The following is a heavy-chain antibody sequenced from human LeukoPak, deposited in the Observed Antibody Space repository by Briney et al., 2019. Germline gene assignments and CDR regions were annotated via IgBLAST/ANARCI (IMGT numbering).Heavy chain of an antibody. CDR1: GFTFSSYG. D-gene: IGHD3-22*01. CDR3: AKDQRGPVGYYDSSGYSYYFDY. CDR2: ISYDGSNK. V-gene: IGHV3-30*18. J-gene: IGHJ4*02. Sequence: PGGSLKLSCAASGFTFSSYGMHWVRQAPGKGLEWVAVISYDGSNKYYADSVKGRFTISRDNSKNTLYLQMNSLRAEDTAVYYCAKDQRGPVGYYDSSGYSYYFDYWGQGTLVTVSS.